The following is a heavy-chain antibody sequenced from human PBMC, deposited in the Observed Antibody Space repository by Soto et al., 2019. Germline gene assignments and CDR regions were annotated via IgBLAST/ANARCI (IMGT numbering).Heavy chain of an antibody. V-gene: IGHV4-61*01. Sequence: SETLSLTCTVSGGSVSSGSNYWSWIRQPPGKGLEWIEYIYYSGSTNYNPSLKSRVTISVDTSKNQFSLKLSSVTAADTAVYYCARGYSSSSSFDYWGQGTLVTVSS. J-gene: IGHJ4*02. CDR3: ARGYSSSSSFDY. CDR1: GGSVSSGSNY. D-gene: IGHD6-13*01. CDR2: IYYSGST.